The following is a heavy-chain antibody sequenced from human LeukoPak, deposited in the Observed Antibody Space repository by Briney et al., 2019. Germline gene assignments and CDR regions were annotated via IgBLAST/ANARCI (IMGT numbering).Heavy chain of an antibody. J-gene: IGHJ4*02. CDR3: VRASGWSTSIFDS. Sequence: SETLSLTCSVSGGSIRSSKYYWGRIRQPPGKGLEWIGNIYYTGSTYFNPSLKSRVSISVDTSKNQFSLKLDSVTAADTGVYHCVRASGWSTSIFDSWGQGTLVSVSS. CDR1: GGSIRSSKYY. D-gene: IGHD6-19*01. V-gene: IGHV4-39*01. CDR2: IYYTGST.